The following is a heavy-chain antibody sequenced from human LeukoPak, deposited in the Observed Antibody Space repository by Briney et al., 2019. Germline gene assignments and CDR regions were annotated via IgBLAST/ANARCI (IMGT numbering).Heavy chain of an antibody. J-gene: IGHJ4*02. CDR1: GFTFSSYP. CDR2: ISGGGANT. Sequence: GGSLRLSCAASGFTFSSYPMSWVRQSPGKGLEWVSAISGGGANTNHADSVKGRFTISRDNSKNTLYLQMNSLRAEDTALYYCAKGTSCGGDCFPLFDYWGQGTLVTVSS. V-gene: IGHV3-23*01. D-gene: IGHD2-21*02. CDR3: AKGTSCGGDCFPLFDY.